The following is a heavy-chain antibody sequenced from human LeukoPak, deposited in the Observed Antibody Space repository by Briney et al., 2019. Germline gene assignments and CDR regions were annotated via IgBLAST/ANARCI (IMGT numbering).Heavy chain of an antibody. Sequence: PGGSLRLSCAASGFTFSSYEMNWVRQAPGKGLEWVSYISSSGSTIYYADSVKGRFTISRDNAKNSLYLQMNSLRAEDTAVYYRARGRGYSYGRNYYFDYWGQGTLVTVSS. J-gene: IGHJ4*02. CDR3: ARGRGYSYGRNYYFDY. CDR1: GFTFSSYE. D-gene: IGHD5-18*01. CDR2: ISSSGSTI. V-gene: IGHV3-48*03.